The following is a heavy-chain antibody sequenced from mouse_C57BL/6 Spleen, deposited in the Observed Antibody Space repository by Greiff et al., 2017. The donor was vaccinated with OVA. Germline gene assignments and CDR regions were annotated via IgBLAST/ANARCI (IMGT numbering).Heavy chain of an antibody. D-gene: IGHD1-1*01. J-gene: IGHJ1*03. V-gene: IGHV1-50*01. Sequence: QVQLQQSGAELVKPGASVKLSCKASGYTFTSYWMQWVKQRPGQGLEWIGEIDPSDSYTNYNQKLKGKATLPVDTSSSTAYMQLSSLTSEDSSVYYCARRRVTTVPATVYFDVWGTGTTVTVSS. CDR2: IDPSDSYT. CDR3: ARRRVTTVPATVYFDV. CDR1: GYTFTSYW.